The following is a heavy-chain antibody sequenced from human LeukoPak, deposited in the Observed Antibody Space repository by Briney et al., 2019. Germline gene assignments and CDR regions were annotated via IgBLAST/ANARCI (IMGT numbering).Heavy chain of an antibody. D-gene: IGHD3-10*02. CDR1: GFTFSSYE. J-gene: IGHJ6*04. CDR2: ISSIGSTI. V-gene: IGHV3-48*03. CDR3: AEIRITMIGGI. Sequence: GGSLRLSCAASGFTFSSYEMNWVRQAPGKGLEWVAYISSIGSTIYYADSVKGRSTISTDIAENSLCMQVDSLRAEDTAVYYCAEIRITMIGGIWGKETTVSISS.